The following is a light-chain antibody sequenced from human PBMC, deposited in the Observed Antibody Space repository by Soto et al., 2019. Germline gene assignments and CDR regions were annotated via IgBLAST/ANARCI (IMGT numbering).Light chain of an antibody. CDR1: RNINTY. CDR3: QQLSAAPFT. CDR2: GAS. V-gene: IGKV1-39*01. J-gene: IGKJ3*01. Sequence: DIQMAQSPSSPSASVGDTITITCRASRNINTYLNWYQQKPGKAPKLLIFGASSLQSGVPSRFSGRGSRTVFTLTTNSLHPKGFATNFCQQLSAAPFTFARGTKVNIK.